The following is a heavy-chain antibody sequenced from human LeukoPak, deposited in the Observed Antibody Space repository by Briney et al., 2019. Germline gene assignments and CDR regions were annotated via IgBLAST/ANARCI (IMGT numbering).Heavy chain of an antibody. D-gene: IGHD1-1*01. Sequence: GGSLRLSCAASGFTFSTYGMHWVRQAPGKGLEWVAVISYDGSNKYYADSVKGRFTISRDNSKNTLYLQMNSLRAEDTAVYYCAKDLQRRYPVDHLDYWGQGTLVTVSS. V-gene: IGHV3-30*18. CDR1: GFTFSTYG. CDR2: ISYDGSNK. J-gene: IGHJ4*02. CDR3: AKDLQRRYPVDHLDY.